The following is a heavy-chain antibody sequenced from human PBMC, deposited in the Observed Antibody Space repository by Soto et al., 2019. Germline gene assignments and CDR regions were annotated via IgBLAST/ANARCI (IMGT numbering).Heavy chain of an antibody. CDR2: VSTSSSTI. Sequence: EVQLVESGGGLVQPGGSLRLSCAASGFSFSSYAMNWVRQAPGRGLEWLSYVSTSSSTIYYADSVKGRFTISRDNAKNSLYLQMNSLRDEDTALYYCATDLGYCISSSCTWVQGTLVTVSS. CDR3: ATDLGYCISSSCT. D-gene: IGHD2-2*03. V-gene: IGHV3-48*02. CDR1: GFSFSSYA. J-gene: IGHJ5*02.